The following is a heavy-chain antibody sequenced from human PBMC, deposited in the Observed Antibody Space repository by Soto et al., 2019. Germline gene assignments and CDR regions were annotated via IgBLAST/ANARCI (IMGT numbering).Heavy chain of an antibody. V-gene: IGHV3-21*01. J-gene: IGHJ4*02. CDR3: ARARYCSGGSCYTRGFDY. Sequence: GGSLRLSCEASGFTFSTYSMNWVRQAPEKGLEWVSSIGSSSSYIYYADSVKGRFTISRDNAKNSLYLQMNSLRAEDTAVYYCARARYCSGGSCYTRGFDYWGQGALVTVSS. D-gene: IGHD2-15*01. CDR2: IGSSSSYI. CDR1: GFTFSTYS.